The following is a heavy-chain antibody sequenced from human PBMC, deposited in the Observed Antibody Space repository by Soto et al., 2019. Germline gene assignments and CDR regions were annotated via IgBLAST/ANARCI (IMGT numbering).Heavy chain of an antibody. CDR2: ISGSGGST. D-gene: IGHD6-19*01. Sequence: PGGSLRLSCAASGFTFSSYAMSWVRQAPGKGLEWVSAISGSGGSTYYADSVKGRFTISRDNSKNTLYLQMNSLRAVDTAVYYCAKAFIHSSGWSFHWPFDYWGQGTLVTVSS. CDR3: AKAFIHSSGWSFHWPFDY. CDR1: GFTFSSYA. V-gene: IGHV3-23*01. J-gene: IGHJ4*02.